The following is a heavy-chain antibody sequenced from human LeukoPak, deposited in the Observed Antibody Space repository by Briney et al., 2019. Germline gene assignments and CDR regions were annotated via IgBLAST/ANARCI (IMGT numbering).Heavy chain of an antibody. CDR2: INPNSGGT. Sequence: VASVKVSCKASGYTFTGHYMHWVRQAPGQGLEWMGRINPNSGGTNYAQKFQGRVTMTRDTSISTAYMELSRLGSDDTAVYYCARVCVAAGAYYYGMDVWGQGTTVTVSS. CDR3: ARVCVAAGAYYYGMDV. V-gene: IGHV1-2*06. CDR1: GYTFTGHY. J-gene: IGHJ6*02. D-gene: IGHD6-13*01.